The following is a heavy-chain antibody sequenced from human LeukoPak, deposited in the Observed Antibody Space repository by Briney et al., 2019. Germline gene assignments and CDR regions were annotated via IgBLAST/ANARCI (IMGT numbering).Heavy chain of an antibody. CDR3: ARDPPNYYDSSGYPDY. CDR1: GFTFSDYY. J-gene: IGHJ4*02. D-gene: IGHD3-22*01. Sequence: GGSLRLSCAASGFTFSDYYMSWIRQAPGKGLEWVSYISSSGSTIYYADSVKGRFTISRDNAKNSLYLQMNSLRAEDTAVYYCARDPPNYYDSSGYPDYWGQGTLVTVSS. V-gene: IGHV3-11*04. CDR2: ISSSGSTI.